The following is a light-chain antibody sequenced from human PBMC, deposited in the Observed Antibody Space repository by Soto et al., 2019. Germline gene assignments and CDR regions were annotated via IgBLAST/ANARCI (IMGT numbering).Light chain of an antibody. CDR1: QSVSSN. CDR2: GAS. Sequence: EIVLTQSPATLSLSPGERATLSCRASQSVSSNLAWYQQKPGQAPRLLVYGASGRATDIPDRFSGRGSGTDFTLTINRLEPEDFAVYYCQNYDSSPYTFGQGTRLEIK. J-gene: IGKJ5*01. V-gene: IGKV3-20*01. CDR3: QNYDSSPYT.